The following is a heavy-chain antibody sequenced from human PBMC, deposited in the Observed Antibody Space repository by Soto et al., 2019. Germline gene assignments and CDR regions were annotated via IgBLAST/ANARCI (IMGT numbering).Heavy chain of an antibody. CDR1: GGSISSGGYY. CDR2: IYYIGST. CDR3: AREPGV. V-gene: IGHV4-31*01. D-gene: IGHD3-10*01. Sequence: QVQLQESGPGLVKPSQTLSLTCTVSGGSISSGGYYWSWIRQHPGKGLEWIGYIYYIGSTYYNPSLKSLFPIPVATSKTRSALKLSSVTAADTAVYYCAREPGVWGQGTLVTVSS. J-gene: IGHJ4*02.